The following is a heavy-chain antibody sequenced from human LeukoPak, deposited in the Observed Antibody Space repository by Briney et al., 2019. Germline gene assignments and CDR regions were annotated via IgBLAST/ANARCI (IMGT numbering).Heavy chain of an antibody. Sequence: ASVKVSCKASGYTFTGYYMHWVRQAPGQGLEWMGRINPNSGGTNYAQKFQGRVTMTRDTSISTAYMELSRLRSDDTAVYYCASTFDYGGKNRNFDYWGQGTLVTVSP. J-gene: IGHJ4*02. CDR3: ASTFDYGGKNRNFDY. CDR1: GYTFTGYY. V-gene: IGHV1-2*06. D-gene: IGHD4-23*01. CDR2: INPNSGGT.